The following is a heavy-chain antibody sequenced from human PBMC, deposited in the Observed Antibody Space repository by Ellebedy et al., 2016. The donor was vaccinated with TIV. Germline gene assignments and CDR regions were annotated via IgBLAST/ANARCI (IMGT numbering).Heavy chain of an antibody. Sequence: AASVKVTCKTSGYTFTTFGVSWIRQAPGQGPEWMGWISTYNGRTDFPQKFRGRLTLSTDTSTSTVYMELKSLTSDDTAVYYCVRDLFGDYYLFWGQGTLVTVSS. D-gene: IGHD3-10*02. V-gene: IGHV1-18*04. CDR1: GYTFTTFG. J-gene: IGHJ4*02. CDR2: ISTYNGRT. CDR3: VRDLFGDYYLF.